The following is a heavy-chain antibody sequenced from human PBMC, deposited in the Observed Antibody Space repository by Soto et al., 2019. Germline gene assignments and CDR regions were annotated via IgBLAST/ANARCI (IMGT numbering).Heavy chain of an antibody. J-gene: IGHJ6*02. D-gene: IGHD2-15*01. CDR3: AKGIRTGIVVVVAADSYYYYGMDV. CDR1: GFTFSTYA. V-gene: IGHV3-9*01. CDR2: ISWNSGSI. Sequence: GGSLRLSYAASGFTFSTYAMSWVRQAPGKGLEWVSGISWNSGSIGYADSVKGRFTISRDNAKNSLYLQMNSLRAEDTALYYCAKGIRTGIVVVVAADSYYYYGMDVWGQGTTVTVSS.